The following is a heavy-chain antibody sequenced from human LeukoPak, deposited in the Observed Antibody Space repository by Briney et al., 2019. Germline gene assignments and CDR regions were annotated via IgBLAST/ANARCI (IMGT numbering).Heavy chain of an antibody. CDR2: ISSRSGYI. CDR3: ARGHYYDSSGYWCPFDY. CDR1: GFTFSNYS. V-gene: IGHV3-21*06. J-gene: IGHJ4*02. Sequence: PGGSLRLSCAASGFTFSNYSMNWVRQAPGKGLEWVSSISSRSGYIHYADSVKGRFTISRDNAKNSLYLQMNSLGAEDTAVYYCARGHYYDSSGYWCPFDYWGQGTLVTVSS. D-gene: IGHD3-22*01.